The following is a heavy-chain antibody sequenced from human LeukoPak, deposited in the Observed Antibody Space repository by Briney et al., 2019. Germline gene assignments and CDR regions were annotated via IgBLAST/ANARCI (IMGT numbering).Heavy chain of an antibody. Sequence: SETLSLTCTVSGASISGSGYYWGWIRQPPGKGLEWIGSIYSSGSTYYNASLQSRVTISVDTSKNQFSLKLSSVTAADTAVYYCARQTGSGLFTLPGGQGTLVTVSS. J-gene: IGHJ4*02. CDR2: IYSSGST. D-gene: IGHD3/OR15-3a*01. CDR3: ARQTGSGLFTLP. CDR1: GASISGSGYY. V-gene: IGHV4-39*01.